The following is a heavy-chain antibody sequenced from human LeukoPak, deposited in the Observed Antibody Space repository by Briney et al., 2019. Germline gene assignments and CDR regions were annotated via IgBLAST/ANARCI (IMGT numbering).Heavy chain of an antibody. CDR3: ARYAYGSGPFDY. CDR2: IYYSGNT. V-gene: IGHV4-59*01. Sequence: SETLSLTYTVPGGSISSYYWSWIRQPPGKGLEWIGYIYYSGNTNYNPSLKSRVTISVDTSKNQFSLQLNSVTAADTAVYYCARYAYGSGPFDYWGQGTLITVSS. J-gene: IGHJ4*02. CDR1: GGSISSYY. D-gene: IGHD6-19*01.